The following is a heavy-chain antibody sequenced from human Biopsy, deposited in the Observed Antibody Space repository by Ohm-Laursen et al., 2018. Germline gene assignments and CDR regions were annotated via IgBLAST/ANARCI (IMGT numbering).Heavy chain of an antibody. CDR3: ATPFQYYDSWGGYPPFDH. CDR2: IIAVPGLV. V-gene: IGHV1-69*04. Sequence: SSVKVSCKASGGTFSNYAISWVRQAPGEGLEWVGGIIAVPGLVNYAPKFQGRVSITADKSTTTAYMELSNLKSEDTAVYYCATPFQYYDSWGGYPPFDHWGQGTLVTVSS. J-gene: IGHJ4*02. CDR1: GGTFSNYA. D-gene: IGHD3-3*01.